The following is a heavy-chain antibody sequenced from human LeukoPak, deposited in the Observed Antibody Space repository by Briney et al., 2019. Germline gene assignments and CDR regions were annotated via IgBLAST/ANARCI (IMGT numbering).Heavy chain of an antibody. V-gene: IGHV4-38-2*02. CDR2: IYHSGST. CDR1: GYSISSGYY. D-gene: IGHD2-2*01. J-gene: IGHJ4*02. CDR3: ARGGGYCSSTSCPGRAVAGTHYFDY. Sequence: PSETLSLTCTVSGYSISSGYYWAWIRQSPGKGLEWIGSIYHSGSTYYNPSLKSRVTISVATSKNQFSLKLSSVTAADTAVYSCARGGGYCSSTSCPGRAVAGTHYFDYWGQGTLVTVSS.